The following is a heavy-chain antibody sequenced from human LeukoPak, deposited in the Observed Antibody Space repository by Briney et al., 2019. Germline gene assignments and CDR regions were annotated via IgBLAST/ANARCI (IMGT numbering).Heavy chain of an antibody. CDR1: GFTFSSYD. CDR2: IGTAGDT. Sequence: PGGSLRLSCVASGFTFSSYDMHWVRQATGKGLEWVSAIGTAGDTYYPGSVKGRFTISRENAKNSLYLQMNSLRAEDTAVYYCARGPGGESWFDPWGQGTLVTVSS. D-gene: IGHD3-10*01. V-gene: IGHV3-13*01. CDR3: ARGPGGESWFDP. J-gene: IGHJ5*02.